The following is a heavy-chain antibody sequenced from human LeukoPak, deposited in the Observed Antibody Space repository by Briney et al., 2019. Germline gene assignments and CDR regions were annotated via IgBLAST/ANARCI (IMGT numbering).Heavy chain of an antibody. Sequence: SETLSLTCTVSGGSIRSYYWSWIRQPPGKGLEWIGYIYYSGSTNYNPSLKSRVTISVDTSKNQFSLKLSSVTAADTAVYYCARTATQSITIFGVVIKAFDIWGQGTMVTVSS. J-gene: IGHJ3*02. CDR2: IYYSGST. V-gene: IGHV4-59*08. CDR1: GGSIRSYY. CDR3: ARTATQSITIFGVVIKAFDI. D-gene: IGHD3-3*01.